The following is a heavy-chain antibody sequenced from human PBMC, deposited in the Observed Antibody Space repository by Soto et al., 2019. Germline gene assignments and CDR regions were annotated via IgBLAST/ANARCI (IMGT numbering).Heavy chain of an antibody. CDR2: ISGSGGST. CDR1: GFTFSSYA. J-gene: IGHJ4*02. V-gene: IGHV3-23*01. Sequence: PGGSLRLSCAASGFTFSSYAMSWVRQAPGKGLEWVSAISGSGGSTYYADSVKGRFTISRDNSKNTLYLQMNSLRAEDTAVYYCAKDPSDRGYSYVVPFPHYYFDYWGQGTLVTVSS. CDR3: AKDPSDRGYSYVVPFPHYYFDY. D-gene: IGHD5-18*01.